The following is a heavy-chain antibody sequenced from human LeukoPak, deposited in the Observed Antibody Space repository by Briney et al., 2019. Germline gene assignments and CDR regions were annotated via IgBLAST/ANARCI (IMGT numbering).Heavy chain of an antibody. Sequence: SETPSLTCTVSGGSISSYYWGWIRQPPGKGLEWIGNIYNSGGTNYNPSLKSRVTTSVDTSKNQFSLKLTSVTAADTAVYYCARYRGNSNGGFDPWGQGTLVTVSS. CDR2: IYNSGGT. CDR1: GGSISSYY. V-gene: IGHV4-59*01. D-gene: IGHD4-23*01. CDR3: ARYRGNSNGGFDP. J-gene: IGHJ5*02.